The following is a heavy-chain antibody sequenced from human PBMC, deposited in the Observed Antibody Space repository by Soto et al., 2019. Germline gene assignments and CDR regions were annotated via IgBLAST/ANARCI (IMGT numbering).Heavy chain of an antibody. CDR3: ARDRRHYYDSSGYYYRWFDP. V-gene: IGHV4-4*07. D-gene: IGHD3-22*01. CDR2: IYTSGST. CDR1: GGSISSYY. Sequence: QVQLQESGPGLVKPSETLSLTCTVSGGSISSYYWSWIRQPAGKGLEWIGRIYTSGSTNYNPSLQTRATMSGDPSKNQVYLKLSSVTAADTGVYYCARDRRHYYDSSGYYYRWFDPWGQGTLVTVSS. J-gene: IGHJ5*02.